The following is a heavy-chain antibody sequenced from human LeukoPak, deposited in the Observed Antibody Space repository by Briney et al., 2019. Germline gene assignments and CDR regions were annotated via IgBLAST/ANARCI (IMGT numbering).Heavy chain of an antibody. Sequence: SQTLSLTCAISGDSVSSNSAAWNWIRQSPSRGLEWLGRTYYRSKWYNDYAVSVKSRITINPDTSKNQFSLQLSSVTPEDTAVYYCARGYSGYDYGYYYYMDVWGKGTTVTVSS. CDR1: GDSVSSNSAA. D-gene: IGHD5-12*01. CDR2: TYYRSKWYN. J-gene: IGHJ6*03. V-gene: IGHV6-1*01. CDR3: ARGYSGYDYGYYYYMDV.